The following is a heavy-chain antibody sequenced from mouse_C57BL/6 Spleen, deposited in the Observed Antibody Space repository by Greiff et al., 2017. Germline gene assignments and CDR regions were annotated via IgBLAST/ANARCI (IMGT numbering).Heavy chain of an antibody. CDR3: DRNWDGAMDY. J-gene: IGHJ4*01. CDR1: GFSLTSYA. Sequence: VKLVESGPGLVAPSQCLSITCTVSGFSLTSYAISWVRQPPGKGLEWLGVIWTGGGTNYNSALKSRLSTSKDNSKSQVFLKMNSLQTDDTARYYCDRNWDGAMDYWGQGTSVTVSS. D-gene: IGHD4-1*01. CDR2: IWTGGGT. V-gene: IGHV2-9-1*01.